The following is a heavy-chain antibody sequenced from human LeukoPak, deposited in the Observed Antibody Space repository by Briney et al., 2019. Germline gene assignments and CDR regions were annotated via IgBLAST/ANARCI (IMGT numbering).Heavy chain of an antibody. J-gene: IGHJ3*02. V-gene: IGHV3-9*01. Sequence: GRSLRLSCAASGFTFDDYAMHWVRQAPGKGLEWVSGISWNSGSIGYADSVKGRFTISRDNAKNSLYLQMNSLRAEDTALYYCAKGFYDILTGYDDAFDIWGQGTMVTVSS. CDR1: GFTFDDYA. CDR3: AKGFYDILTGYDDAFDI. D-gene: IGHD3-9*01. CDR2: ISWNSGSI.